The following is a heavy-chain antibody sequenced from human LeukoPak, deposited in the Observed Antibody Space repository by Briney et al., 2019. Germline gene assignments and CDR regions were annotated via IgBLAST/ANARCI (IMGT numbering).Heavy chain of an antibody. CDR1: GYTFTSYG. CDR3: ARDPGTDYDFWSGYRGYYGMDV. V-gene: IGHV1-18*01. D-gene: IGHD3-3*01. J-gene: IGHJ6*02. Sequence: ASVKVSCKASGYTFTSYGISWVRQAPGQGLEWMGWISAYNGNTNYAQKLQGRVTMTTDTSTSTAYMELRSLRSDDTAVYYCARDPGTDYDFWSGYRGYYGMDVWGQGTTVTVPS. CDR2: ISAYNGNT.